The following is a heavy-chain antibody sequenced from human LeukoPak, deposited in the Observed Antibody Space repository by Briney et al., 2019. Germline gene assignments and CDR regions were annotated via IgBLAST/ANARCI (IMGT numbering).Heavy chain of an antibody. D-gene: IGHD3-10*01. CDR1: GFTFSSYA. V-gene: IGHV3-30-3*01. CDR3: ARITVRGVEEDY. CDR2: ISYDGSNK. J-gene: IGHJ4*02. Sequence: GRSLRLSCAASGFTFSSYAMHWVRQAPGKGVEGVAVISYDGSNKYYADSVKGRFTISRDNSKNTLYLQMNSLRAEDTAVYYCARITVRGVEEDYWGQGTLVTVSS.